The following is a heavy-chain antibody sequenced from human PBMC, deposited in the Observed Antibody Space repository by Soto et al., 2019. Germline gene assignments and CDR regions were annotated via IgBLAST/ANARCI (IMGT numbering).Heavy chain of an antibody. CDR2: IYYSGST. J-gene: IGHJ6*03. Sequence: SETLSLTCTVSGGSISSSSYYWGWIRQPPGKGLEWIGSIYYSGSTYYNPSLKSRVTISVDTSKNQFSLKLSSVTAADTAVYYCARGGGRFLEWLLYTGYYYYMDVWGKGTTVTVSS. CDR1: GGSISSSSYY. D-gene: IGHD3-3*01. V-gene: IGHV4-39*01. CDR3: ARGGGRFLEWLLYTGYYYYMDV.